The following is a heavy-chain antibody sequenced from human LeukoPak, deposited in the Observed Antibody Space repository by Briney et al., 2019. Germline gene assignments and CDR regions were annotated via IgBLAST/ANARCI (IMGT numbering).Heavy chain of an antibody. Sequence: PSETLSLTCTVSGGSISSYYWSWIRQPAGKGLEWIGRIYTSGSTNYNPSLKSRVTMSVDTSKNQFSLKLSSVTAADTAVYYCARDRIVVVPAATHYYYYGMDVWGQGTTVTVSS. CDR3: ARDRIVVVPAATHYYYYGMDV. J-gene: IGHJ6*02. CDR2: IYTSGST. CDR1: GGSISSYY. D-gene: IGHD2-2*01. V-gene: IGHV4-4*07.